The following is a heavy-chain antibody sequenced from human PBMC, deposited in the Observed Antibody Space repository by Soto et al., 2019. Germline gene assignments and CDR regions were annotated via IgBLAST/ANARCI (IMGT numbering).Heavy chain of an antibody. D-gene: IGHD6-19*01. V-gene: IGHV3-30*18. Sequence: QVQLVESGGGVVQPGTSLRLSCAASGFTFSGYGVHWVRQAPGKGLGWVATISYDETATYYSDSVKGRFTISRDNSKNTLFLQMNSLRAEDTAMYYCAKWSEWLVTWDFDYWGQGTLVTVSS. CDR3: AKWSEWLVTWDFDY. J-gene: IGHJ4*02. CDR2: ISYDETAT. CDR1: GFTFSGYG.